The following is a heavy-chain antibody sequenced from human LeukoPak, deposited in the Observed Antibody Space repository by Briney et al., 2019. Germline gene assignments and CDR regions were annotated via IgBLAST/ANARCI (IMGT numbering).Heavy chain of an antibody. CDR2: IRYDGSTK. D-gene: IGHD1-14*01. J-gene: IGHJ4*02. CDR3: AKDYNNGFDY. V-gene: IGHV3-30*02. CDR1: GFSFSGYG. Sequence: GGSLRLSCAASGFSFSGYGMHWVRQAPGKGLEWVTFIRYDGSTKSYADSVKGRFTIARDNSKNTLYLQMNSLRAEDTAVYFXAKDYNNGFDYWGQGALVTVSS.